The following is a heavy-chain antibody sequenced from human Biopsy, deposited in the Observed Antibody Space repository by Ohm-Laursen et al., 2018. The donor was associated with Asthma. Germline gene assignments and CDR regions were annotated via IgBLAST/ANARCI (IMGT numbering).Heavy chain of an antibody. CDR2: IHSGGTS. D-gene: IGHD3-22*01. J-gene: IGHJ4*02. CDR1: GFAVSRDY. CDR3: ARGDSSNWSHYYFDY. V-gene: IGHV3-53*01. Sequence: SLRLSFSASGFAVSRDYMFWVRQAPGKGLEWVSVIHSGGTSHTADSVRGRFTISRDYSKNTLYLQMHSLRAEDTAVYYCARGDSSNWSHYYFDYWGQGTLVTVSS.